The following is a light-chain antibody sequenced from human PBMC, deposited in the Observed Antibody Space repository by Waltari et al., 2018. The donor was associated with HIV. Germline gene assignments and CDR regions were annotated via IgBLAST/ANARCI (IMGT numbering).Light chain of an antibody. J-gene: IGLJ2*01. CDR3: CSYTKLTTHYVL. CDR1: TTAIGGYNY. V-gene: IGLV2-14*03. Sequence: QSALTQPASLSASPGQLITISCTGTTTAIGGYNYVSWYQRHPAKAPKLIMFGVSNRPSGISSRCSGSKSGNTASLTISGLQAEDEADYYCCSYTKLTTHYVLFGGGTKLTVL. CDR2: GVS.